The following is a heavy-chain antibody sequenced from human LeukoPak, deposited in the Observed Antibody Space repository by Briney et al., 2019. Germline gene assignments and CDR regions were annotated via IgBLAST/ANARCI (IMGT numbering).Heavy chain of an antibody. CDR3: ARRYYDFWSGYPVNYYYYMDV. V-gene: IGHV1-8*01. CDR2: MNPNSGNT. D-gene: IGHD3-3*01. Sequence: ASVKVSCKASGYTFTSHDINWVRQATGQGLEWMGWMNPNSGNTGYAQKFQGRVTMTRDTSISTAYMELSSLRSEDTAVYYCARRYYDFWSGYPVNYYYYMDVWGKGTTVTVSS. J-gene: IGHJ6*03. CDR1: GYTFTSHD.